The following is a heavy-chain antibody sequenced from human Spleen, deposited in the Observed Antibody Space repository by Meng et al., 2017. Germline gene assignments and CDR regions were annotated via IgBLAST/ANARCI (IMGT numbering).Heavy chain of an antibody. Sequence: SETLSLTCTVSGGSISSYYWSWIRQPPGKGLEWIGYIYYSGSTNYNPSLKSRVTISVDTSKNQFSLKLSSVTAADTAVYYCATAGSGNYYFFDSWGQGTLVTVSS. CDR2: IYYSGST. J-gene: IGHJ4*02. CDR1: GGSISSYY. V-gene: IGHV4-59*01. CDR3: ATAGSGNYYFFDS. D-gene: IGHD1-26*01.